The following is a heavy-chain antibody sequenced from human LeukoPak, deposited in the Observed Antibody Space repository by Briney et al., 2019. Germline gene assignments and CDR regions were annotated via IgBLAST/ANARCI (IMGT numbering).Heavy chain of an antibody. Sequence: ASVKVSCKASGGTFSSYAISWVRQAPGQGLEWMGWISAYNGNTNYAQKLQGRVTMTRDTSTSTAYMELRSLRSDDTAVYYCARGYCSGGTCYVAFDIWGQGTMVTVSS. V-gene: IGHV1-18*01. J-gene: IGHJ3*02. CDR3: ARGYCSGGTCYVAFDI. CDR2: ISAYNGNT. D-gene: IGHD2-15*01. CDR1: GGTFSSYA.